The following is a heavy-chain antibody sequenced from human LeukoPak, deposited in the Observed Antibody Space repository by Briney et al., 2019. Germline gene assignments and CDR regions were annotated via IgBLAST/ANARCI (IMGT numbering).Heavy chain of an antibody. CDR1: GGSISSYY. J-gene: IGHJ3*02. V-gene: IGHV4-59*01. Sequence: KTSETLSLTCTVSGGSISSYYWRWIGQPPGKELEGIGYIFYSGSTNYNPSLQSRVTITVDTPKNQFSLQLSSVTAADTAVYYCASRVVVPAASDDAFDIWGQGTMVTVSS. CDR2: IFYSGST. D-gene: IGHD2-2*01. CDR3: ASRVVVPAASDDAFDI.